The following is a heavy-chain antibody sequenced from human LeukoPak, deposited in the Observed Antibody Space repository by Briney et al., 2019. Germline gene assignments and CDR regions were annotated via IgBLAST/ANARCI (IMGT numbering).Heavy chain of an antibody. Sequence: GASVKVSCKASGGTFSSYAISWVRQAPGQGLEWMGRIIPIFGTANYAQKFQGRVTITTDESTSTAYMELSSLRSEDTAVYHCAGGIAAAGTYYFDYWSQGTLVTVSS. CDR1: GGTFSSYA. CDR2: IIPIFGTA. D-gene: IGHD6-13*01. V-gene: IGHV1-69*05. J-gene: IGHJ4*02. CDR3: AGGIAAAGTYYFDY.